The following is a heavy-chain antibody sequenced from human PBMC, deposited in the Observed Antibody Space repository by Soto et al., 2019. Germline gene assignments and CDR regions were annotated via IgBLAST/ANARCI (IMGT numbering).Heavy chain of an antibody. Sequence: QVQLQESGPGLVKPSQTLSLTCTVSGGSISSGGYYWIWIRQHPGKGLEWIGYIDYSGSTYYNPSLKSRVTISVDTSKNQFSLKLSSVTAADTAVYYCARDSKRGKKYWFDPWGQGTLVTVSS. CDR1: GGSISSGGYY. V-gene: IGHV4-31*03. J-gene: IGHJ5*02. D-gene: IGHD7-27*01. CDR3: ARDSKRGKKYWFDP. CDR2: IDYSGST.